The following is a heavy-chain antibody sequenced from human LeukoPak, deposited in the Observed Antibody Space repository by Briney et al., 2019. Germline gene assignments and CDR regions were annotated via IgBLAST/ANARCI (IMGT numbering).Heavy chain of an antibody. Sequence: SETLSLTRTVSGGSIRTSDYYWAWIRQPPGRGLEWIGTIHYSGSTFYKPPLKSRLPVSADTSRNQFYMKLSSVTAADTAVYYCARASGVLPSFEWANWFDTWGQGSLVTVSS. CDR1: GGSIRTSDYY. J-gene: IGHJ5*02. V-gene: IGHV4-39*01. CDR2: IHYSGST. D-gene: IGHD3-9*01. CDR3: ARASGVLPSFEWANWFDT.